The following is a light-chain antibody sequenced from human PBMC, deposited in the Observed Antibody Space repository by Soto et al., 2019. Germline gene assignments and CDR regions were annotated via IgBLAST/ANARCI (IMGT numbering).Light chain of an antibody. Sequence: EIVLTQSPATLSLSPGEGATLSCRASQSVGRYLAWYQQEPGQAPRLLIYDASKRATGIAARFSGSGSGTDFTLTISSLEPEDFAVYYCQQRSDWPSTFGGGTKVQIK. CDR3: QQRSDWPST. V-gene: IGKV3-11*01. CDR1: QSVGRY. CDR2: DAS. J-gene: IGKJ4*01.